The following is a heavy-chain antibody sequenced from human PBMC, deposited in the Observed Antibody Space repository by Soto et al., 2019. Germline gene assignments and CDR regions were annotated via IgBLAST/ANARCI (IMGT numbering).Heavy chain of an antibody. CDR1: GFTVSSNY. Sequence: GGSLRLSCAASGFTVSSNYMSWVRQAPGKGLEWVSVIYSGGSTYYADSVKGRFTISRDNSKNTLYLQMNSLRAEDTAVYYCARGPEYRYAMFGPWGQGTLVTVYS. CDR2: IYSGGST. V-gene: IGHV3-53*01. CDR3: ARGPEYRYAMFGP. J-gene: IGHJ5*02. D-gene: IGHD5-18*01.